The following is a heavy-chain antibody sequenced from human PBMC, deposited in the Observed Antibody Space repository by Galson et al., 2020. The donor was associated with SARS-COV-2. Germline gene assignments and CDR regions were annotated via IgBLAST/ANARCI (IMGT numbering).Heavy chain of an antibody. D-gene: IGHD1-26*01. Sequence: ETSETLSLSCSVSIGSMSGHWWSWIRQPPGKGLEWIGFIDDSGTTNYNPSLRSRVTVSIDTSKNQFSLSLISVTATDTAVYYCAKRAEGRRSSEDYWGQGTRVTVSS. CDR1: IGSMSGHW. CDR3: AKRAEGRRSSEDY. CDR2: IDDSGTT. V-gene: IGHV4-59*08. J-gene: IGHJ4*02.